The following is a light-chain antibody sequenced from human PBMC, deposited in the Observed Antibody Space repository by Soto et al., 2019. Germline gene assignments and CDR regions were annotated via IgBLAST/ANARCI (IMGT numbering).Light chain of an antibody. Sequence: EIVLTQSPGTLSLSPGERATLSCRASQSVSNNYLAWYQQKPGQAPRLLIYGASNRATGIPDRLSGSGSGTDFTLTISRLAPEDFAVYYCQQYGSSGTFGQGTKVDIK. CDR2: GAS. V-gene: IGKV3-20*01. J-gene: IGKJ1*01. CDR3: QQYGSSGT. CDR1: QSVSNNY.